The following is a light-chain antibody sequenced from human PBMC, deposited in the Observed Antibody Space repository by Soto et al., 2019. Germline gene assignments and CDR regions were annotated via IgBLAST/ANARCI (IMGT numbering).Light chain of an antibody. CDR3: QSYDSSLIVSKV. CDR2: ANS. V-gene: IGLV1-40*01. J-gene: IGLJ1*01. Sequence: QSALTQPPSVSGAPGQRGTISFSGSSSNLGAGYDVQWYRQFPGTAPKLLIYANSVRPSGVPDRFSGSKSGTSASLAITGLQAEDEADYYCQSYDSSLIVSKVFGTGTKVTVL. CDR1: SSNLGAGYD.